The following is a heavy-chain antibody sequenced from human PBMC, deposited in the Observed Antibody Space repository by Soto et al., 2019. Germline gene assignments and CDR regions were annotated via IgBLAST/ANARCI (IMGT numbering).Heavy chain of an antibody. Sequence: GGSLRLSCAASGFTFSSYDMHWVRQATGKGLEWVSAIGTAGDTYYPGSVKGRFTISRENAKNSLYLQMNSLRAGDTAVYYCARDYGVGVKACSGGSCYSGYMDVWGKGTTVTVSS. D-gene: IGHD2-15*01. CDR1: GFTFSSYD. CDR2: IGTAGDT. CDR3: ARDYGVGVKACSGGSCYSGYMDV. J-gene: IGHJ6*03. V-gene: IGHV3-13*01.